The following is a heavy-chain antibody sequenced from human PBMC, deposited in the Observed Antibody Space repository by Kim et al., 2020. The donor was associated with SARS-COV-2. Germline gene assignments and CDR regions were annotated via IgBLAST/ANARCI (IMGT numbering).Heavy chain of an antibody. V-gene: IGHV4-59*01. CDR3: ARAEGNQYYYYYMDV. CDR2: IYYSGST. D-gene: IGHD1-1*01. CDR1: GGSISSYY. J-gene: IGHJ6*03. Sequence: SETLSLTCTVSGGSISSYYWSWIRQPPGKGLEWIGYIYYSGSTNYNPSLKSRVTISVDTSKNQFSLKLSSVTAADTAVYYCARAEGNQYYYYYMDVWGKGTTVTVSS.